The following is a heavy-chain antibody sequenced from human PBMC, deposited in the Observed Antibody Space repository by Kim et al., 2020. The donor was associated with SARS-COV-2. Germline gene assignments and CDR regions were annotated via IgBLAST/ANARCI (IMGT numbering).Heavy chain of an antibody. Sequence: RFTISRDNSKNTLYLQMNSLRAEDTAVYYCAKEGGRYYYDSSGYYPFDYWGQGTLVTVSS. D-gene: IGHD3-22*01. CDR3: AKEGGRYYYDSSGYYPFDY. V-gene: IGHV3-23*01. J-gene: IGHJ4*02.